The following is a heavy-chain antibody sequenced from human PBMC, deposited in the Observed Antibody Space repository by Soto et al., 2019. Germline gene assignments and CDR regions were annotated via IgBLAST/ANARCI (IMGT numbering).Heavy chain of an antibody. CDR3: ARRSSGSYGWFDP. CDR2: IHHSGDI. V-gene: IGHV4-38-2*01. J-gene: IGHJ5*02. D-gene: IGHD1-26*01. CDR1: GYSISSGHY. Sequence: PSETLSLTCAVSGYSISSGHYWGWIRQPPGKGLEWIGSIHHSGDIYYNPSLKSRVTISVDTPNSQFSLKLSSVTAADTAIYYCARRSSGSYGWFDPWGQGTRVTVSS.